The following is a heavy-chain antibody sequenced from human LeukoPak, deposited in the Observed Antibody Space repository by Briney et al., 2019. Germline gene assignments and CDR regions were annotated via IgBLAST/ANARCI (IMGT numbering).Heavy chain of an antibody. Sequence: GGSLRLSCAASGFTFSSYAMTWVRQVPGKGLEWVSAISGGGGSTYYADSVTGRFTIPRDNSNNTLYLEMNSLRADDTAVYYCAKSLIRCYYDTSGYYFFDNWGQGTLVTVSS. V-gene: IGHV3-23*01. J-gene: IGHJ4*02. D-gene: IGHD3-22*01. CDR2: ISGGGGST. CDR3: AKSLIRCYYDTSGYYFFDN. CDR1: GFTFSSYA.